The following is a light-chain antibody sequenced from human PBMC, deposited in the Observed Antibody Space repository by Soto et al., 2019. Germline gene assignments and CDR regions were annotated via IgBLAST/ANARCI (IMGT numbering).Light chain of an antibody. CDR2: GAS. CDR1: QGISSY. J-gene: IGKJ3*01. V-gene: IGKV1-8*01. Sequence: AIRMTQSPSSLSASTGDRVTITCRASQGISSYLAWYQQRPGKAPELLIYGASTLRPGGASRFSGSGSGTEFTLTISSLQPEDFAVYYCQQRSNWPPFTFGPGTKVDIK. CDR3: QQRSNWPPFT.